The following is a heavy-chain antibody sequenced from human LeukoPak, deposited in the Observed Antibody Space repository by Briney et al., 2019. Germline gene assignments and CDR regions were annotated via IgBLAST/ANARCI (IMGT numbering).Heavy chain of an antibody. V-gene: IGHV4-34*01. CDR2: INHSGST. CDR3: ARRVSGYRDAFDI. Sequence: SETLSLTCAVYGGSFSGYYWSWIRQPPGKGLEWIGEINHSGSTNYNPSLKSRVTISVDTSKNQFSLKLSSVTAADTAVYYCARRVSGYRDAFDIWGQGTMVTVSS. CDR1: GGSFSGYY. D-gene: IGHD3-10*01. J-gene: IGHJ3*02.